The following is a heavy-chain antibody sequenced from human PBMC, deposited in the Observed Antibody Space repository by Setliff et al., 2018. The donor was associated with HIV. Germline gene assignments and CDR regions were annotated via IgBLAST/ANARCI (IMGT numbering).Heavy chain of an antibody. CDR1: GGSTTSHY. V-gene: IGHV4-59*11. CDR3: ARRDTSTGVDP. CDR2: VSYSESA. Sequence: KPSETLSLTCPVSGGSTTSHYWAWIRQPPGRRLEWIVYVSYSESATYNPSLTSRVTMSLDTSKRQFSLRLSSVTAADTAIYYCARRDTSTGVDPWGQGALVTVSS. J-gene: IGHJ5*02. D-gene: IGHD7-27*01.